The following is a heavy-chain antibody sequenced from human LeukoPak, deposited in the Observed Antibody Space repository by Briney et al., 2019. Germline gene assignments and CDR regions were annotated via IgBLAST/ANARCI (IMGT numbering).Heavy chain of an antibody. CDR1: GFTFTTYW. V-gene: IGHV3-7*01. Sequence: GGSLRLSCAASGFTFTTYWMSWVRQAPGKGLEWVANINQDGTEKYYVDSVKGRFTVSRDNAKNSPSLQMNSLRVEDTAIYYCAKVAKYYYGSEIYYFFEHWGQGTPVTASS. CDR3: AKVAKYYYGSEIYYFFEH. D-gene: IGHD3-10*01. CDR2: INQDGTEK. J-gene: IGHJ4*02.